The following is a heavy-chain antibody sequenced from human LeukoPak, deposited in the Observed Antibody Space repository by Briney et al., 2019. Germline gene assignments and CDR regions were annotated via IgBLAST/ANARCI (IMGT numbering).Heavy chain of an antibody. CDR2: ISPSGDIK. J-gene: IGHJ4*02. V-gene: IGHV3-23*01. CDR1: GFTFSRHG. D-gene: IGHD3-9*01. CDR3: AKGSYDILTGYYPHHFDY. Sequence: GGTLRLSCVASGFTFSRHGMNWVRQAPGKGLEWVSGISPSGDIKYYVDSVKGRFTVSRDNSKNTLYLQINSLRAEDTAVYYCAKGSYDILTGYYPHHFDYWGQGTLVTVSS.